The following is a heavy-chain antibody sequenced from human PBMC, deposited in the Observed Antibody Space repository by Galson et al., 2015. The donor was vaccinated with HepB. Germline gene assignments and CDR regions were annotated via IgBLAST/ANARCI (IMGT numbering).Heavy chain of an antibody. V-gene: IGHV3-23*01. J-gene: IGHJ4*02. CDR3: AKDGISGSAPGL. CDR2: ITRGGYT. Sequence: LRLSCAASGFIFNNYAMSWVRQAPGKGLEWVSGITRGGYTYDVDSVKVRFTISRDNSKNTLYLQMNSLRAEDTAVYYCAKDGISGSAPGLGGQGTLVTVSS. CDR1: GFIFNNYA. D-gene: IGHD1-26*01.